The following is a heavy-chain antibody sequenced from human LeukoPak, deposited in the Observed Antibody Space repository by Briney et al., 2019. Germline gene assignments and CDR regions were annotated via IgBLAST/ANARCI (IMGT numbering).Heavy chain of an antibody. V-gene: IGHV3-33*01. CDR2: IWYDGSNK. Sequence: PGRSLRLSCAASGFTFSSYGMHWVRQAPGKGPEWVAVIWYDGSNKYYADSVKGRFTISRDNSKNTLYLQMNSLRAEDTAVYYCARDWRYCSGGSCYRGGYYFDYWGQGTLVTVSS. CDR3: ARDWRYCSGGSCYRGGYYFDY. D-gene: IGHD2-15*01. J-gene: IGHJ4*02. CDR1: GFTFSSYG.